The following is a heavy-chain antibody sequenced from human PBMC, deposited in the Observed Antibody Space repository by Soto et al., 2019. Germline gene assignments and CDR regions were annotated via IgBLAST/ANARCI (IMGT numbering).Heavy chain of an antibody. CDR1: GGSISSGGYY. CDR3: ARLGAYYQSLDP. D-gene: IGHD2-21*01. J-gene: IGHJ5*02. Sequence: SETLSLTCTVSGGSISSGGYYWSWIRQHPGKGLEWIGYIYYSGSTYYNPSLKSRVTISLETSKSQFSLRLTSVTAADSAVYDCARLGAYYQSLDPWGPGTLVTVSS. V-gene: IGHV4-31*03. CDR2: IYYSGST.